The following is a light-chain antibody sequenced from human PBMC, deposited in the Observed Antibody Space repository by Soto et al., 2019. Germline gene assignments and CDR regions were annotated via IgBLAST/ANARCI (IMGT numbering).Light chain of an antibody. CDR2: GTS. CDR3: QQRSNWPIT. V-gene: IGKV3D-20*02. CDR1: QTLRGRY. J-gene: IGKJ5*01. Sequence: EVVLTHSPFTLTLSPGERATLSCRASQTLRGRYLAWYQQKPGQAPRLLIYGTSSRATGIPDRFSGSGSGTDFTLTISRLEPEDFAVYYCQQRSNWPITFGQGTRLEIK.